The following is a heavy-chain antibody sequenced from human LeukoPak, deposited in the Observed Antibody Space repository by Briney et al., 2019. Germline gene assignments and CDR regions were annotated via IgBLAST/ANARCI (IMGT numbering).Heavy chain of an antibody. D-gene: IGHD3-10*01. CDR3: ASFGYRRFLDY. Sequence: SETLSLTCTVSGGSISSSSYYWGWIRQPPGKGLEWIGSIYYSGSTYYNPSLKSRVTISVDTSKNQFSLKLSSVTAADTAVYYCASFGYRRFLDYWGQGTLVTVSS. CDR1: GGSISSSSYY. J-gene: IGHJ4*02. V-gene: IGHV4-39*01. CDR2: IYYSGST.